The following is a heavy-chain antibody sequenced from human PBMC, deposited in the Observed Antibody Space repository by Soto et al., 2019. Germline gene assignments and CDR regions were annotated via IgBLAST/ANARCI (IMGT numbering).Heavy chain of an antibody. D-gene: IGHD2-2*01. Sequence: ASVKVSCKXSGGTFNNYVINWVRQAPGQGLEWMAGIIPIFGTPNYAQKFQGRVTITADKSTSTAYMELNSLRSEDTAVYYCAGRCDGTNCLAHFDYWGQGTLVTVSS. V-gene: IGHV1-69*06. J-gene: IGHJ4*02. CDR3: AGRCDGTNCLAHFDY. CDR2: IIPIFGTP. CDR1: GGTFNNYV.